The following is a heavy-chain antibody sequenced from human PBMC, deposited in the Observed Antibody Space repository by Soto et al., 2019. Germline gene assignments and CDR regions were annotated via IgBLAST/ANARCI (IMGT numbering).Heavy chain of an antibody. J-gene: IGHJ4*02. Sequence: RASVQVSCKASGYTFPSYAMHWVRQAPGQRLEWMGWINAGNGNTKYSQKFQGRVTITRDTSASTAYMELSSLRSEDTAVYYCARVTGWSFPDYWGQGTLVTVSS. CDR1: GYTFPSYA. D-gene: IGHD6-19*01. V-gene: IGHV1-3*01. CDR2: INAGNGNT. CDR3: ARVTGWSFPDY.